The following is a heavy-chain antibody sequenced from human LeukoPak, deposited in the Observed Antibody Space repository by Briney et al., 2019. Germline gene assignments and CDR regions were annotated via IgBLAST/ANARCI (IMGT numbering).Heavy chain of an antibody. CDR2: IYTSGST. CDR1: GGSISSYY. D-gene: IGHD3-22*01. Sequence: PSETLSLTCTVSGGSISSYYWSWIRQPAGKRLEWIGRIYTSGSTNYNPSLKSRVTISVDKSKNQFSLKLSSVTAADTAVYYCAREVYDSSAGHFDYWGQGTLVTVSS. CDR3: AREVYDSSAGHFDY. V-gene: IGHV4-4*07. J-gene: IGHJ4*02.